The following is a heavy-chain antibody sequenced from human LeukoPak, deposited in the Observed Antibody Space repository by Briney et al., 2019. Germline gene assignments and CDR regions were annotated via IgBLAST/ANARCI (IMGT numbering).Heavy chain of an antibody. CDR1: GGSFSGYY. J-gene: IGHJ6*03. Sequence: SETLSLTCAVYGGSFSGYYWSWIRQPPGKGLEWIGEINHSGSTNYNPSLKSRVTISVDTSKNQFSLKLSSVTAADTAVYYCARGRGRRVGGTLNYYYYYMDVWGKGTTVTISS. CDR2: INHSGST. D-gene: IGHD3-10*01. CDR3: ARGRGRRVGGTLNYYYYYMDV. V-gene: IGHV4-34*01.